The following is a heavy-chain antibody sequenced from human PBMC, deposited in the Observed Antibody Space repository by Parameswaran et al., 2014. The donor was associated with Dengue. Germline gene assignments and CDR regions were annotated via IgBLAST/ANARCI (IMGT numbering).Heavy chain of an antibody. J-gene: IGHJ6*02. Sequence: RWIRQPPGKGLEWIGYIYYSGSTYYNPSLKSRVTISVDTSKNQFSLKLSSVTAADTAVYYCARAHDYGDYESPYYYYYGMDVWGQGTTVTVSS. D-gene: IGHD4-17*01. CDR2: IYYSGST. V-gene: IGHV4-31*02. CDR3: ARAHDYGDYESPYYYYYGMDV.